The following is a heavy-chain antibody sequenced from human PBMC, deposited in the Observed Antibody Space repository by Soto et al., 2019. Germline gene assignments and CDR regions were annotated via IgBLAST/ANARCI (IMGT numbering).Heavy chain of an antibody. D-gene: IGHD5-18*01. CDR1: GYTFTSYG. CDR2: ISAYNGNT. Sequence: GASVKVSCKASGYTFTSYGISWVRQAPGQGLEWMGWISAYNGNTNYAQKLQGRVTMTTDTSTSTAYMELRSLRSDDTAVYYCAGVKLGYSYGTPKYNWFDPWGQGTLVTFS. V-gene: IGHV1-18*01. CDR3: AGVKLGYSYGTPKYNWFDP. J-gene: IGHJ5*02.